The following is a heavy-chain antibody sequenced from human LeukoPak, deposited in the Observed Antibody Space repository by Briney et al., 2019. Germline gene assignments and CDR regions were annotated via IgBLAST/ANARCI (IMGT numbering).Heavy chain of an antibody. CDR3: ENDRPNFYETSGSYYKIKGDF. V-gene: IGHV3-23*01. Sequence: GGSLRLSCEASGYTFNTHAMSWVRQAPGKGLEWVASVTSSGRTPYYADSVKGRFTISRDNSKNTLYLQVNSLRGEDTNVQSGENDRPNFYETSGSYYKIKGDFWGQGSLVTVSS. D-gene: IGHD3-10*01. CDR2: VTSSGRTP. CDR1: GYTFNTHA. J-gene: IGHJ4*02.